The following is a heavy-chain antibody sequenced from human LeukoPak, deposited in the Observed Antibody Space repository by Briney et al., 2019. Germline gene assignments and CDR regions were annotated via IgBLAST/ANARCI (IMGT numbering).Heavy chain of an antibody. J-gene: IGHJ4*02. CDR1: GFTFSSYS. D-gene: IGHD3-10*01. CDR2: ISSSSSYI. Sequence: KPGGSLRLSCAASGFTFSSYSMNWVRQAPGKGLEWVSSISSSSSYIYYADSVKGRFTISRDNAKNSLYLRMNSLRAEDTAVYYCARGSRWFGESHTDYWGQGTLVTVSS. V-gene: IGHV3-21*01. CDR3: ARGSRWFGESHTDY.